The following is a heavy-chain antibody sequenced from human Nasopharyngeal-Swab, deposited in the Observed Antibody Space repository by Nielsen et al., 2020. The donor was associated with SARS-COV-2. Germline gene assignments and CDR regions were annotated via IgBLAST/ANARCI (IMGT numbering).Heavy chain of an antibody. CDR1: GFTFDDYA. Sequence: SCAASGFTFDDYAMHWVRQAPGKGLEWVSGISWNSGSIGYADSVKGRFTISRDNAKNSLYLQMNSLRAEDTALYYCAKDMSKFYYYGMDVWGQGTTVTVSS. J-gene: IGHJ6*02. CDR2: ISWNSGSI. V-gene: IGHV3-9*01. CDR3: AKDMSKFYYYGMDV. D-gene: IGHD5/OR15-5a*01.